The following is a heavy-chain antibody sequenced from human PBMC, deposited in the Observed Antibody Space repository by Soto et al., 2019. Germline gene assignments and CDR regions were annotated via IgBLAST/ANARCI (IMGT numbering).Heavy chain of an antibody. V-gene: IGHV4-31*03. CDR1: GGSISSGGYY. CDR3: ARTVTDILTVFAY. D-gene: IGHD3-9*01. Sequence: NPSETLSLTCTVSGGSISSGGYYWSWIRQHPGKGLEWIGYIYYSGSTYYNPSLKSRVTISVDTSKNQFSLKLSSVTAADTAVYYCARTVTDILTVFAYWGQGTLVTVSS. J-gene: IGHJ4*02. CDR2: IYYSGST.